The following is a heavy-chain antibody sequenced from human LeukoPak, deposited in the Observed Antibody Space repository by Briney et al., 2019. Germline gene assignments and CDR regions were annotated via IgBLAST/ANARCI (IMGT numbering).Heavy chain of an antibody. CDR3: AREVYGSGSYQNWFDP. CDR2: IYYSGST. J-gene: IGHJ5*02. Sequence: SETLSLTCTVSGGSVSVYYWSWIRQPPGKGLEWIGYIYYSGSTNYNPSLKSRVTISVDTSKNQFSLKLSSVTAADTAVYYCAREVYGSGSYQNWFDPWGQGTLVTVSS. CDR1: GGSVSVYY. D-gene: IGHD3-10*01. V-gene: IGHV4-59*02.